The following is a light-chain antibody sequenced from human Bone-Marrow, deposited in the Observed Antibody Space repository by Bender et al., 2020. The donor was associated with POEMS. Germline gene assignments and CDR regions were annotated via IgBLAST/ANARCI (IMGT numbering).Light chain of an antibody. Sequence: SYDLTQPPSVSVSPGQTASITCSGNRLGDKYVSWYQQRPGQSPVLVIYQDTKRPSGIPERFSASNSGNTATLTISGTQGMDEADYYCQAWDTTSDHLYVFGTGTEVTVL. CDR3: QAWDTTSDHLYV. V-gene: IGLV3-1*01. CDR1: RLGDKY. J-gene: IGLJ1*01. CDR2: QDT.